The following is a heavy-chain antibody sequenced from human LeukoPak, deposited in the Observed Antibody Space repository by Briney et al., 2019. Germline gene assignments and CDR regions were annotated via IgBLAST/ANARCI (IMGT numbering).Heavy chain of an antibody. D-gene: IGHD6-19*01. Sequence: ASETLSLTCTVSGGSISSYYWNWIRQPPGKGLEWIGYIYYSVSTNYNPSLKSRVTISVDTSKNQFSLKLSSVTAADTAVYFCARQLRGEAVAGHLQPFDYWGQGTLVTVSS. CDR3: ARQLRGEAVAGHLQPFDY. V-gene: IGHV4-59*08. J-gene: IGHJ4*02. CDR1: GGSISSYY. CDR2: IYYSVST.